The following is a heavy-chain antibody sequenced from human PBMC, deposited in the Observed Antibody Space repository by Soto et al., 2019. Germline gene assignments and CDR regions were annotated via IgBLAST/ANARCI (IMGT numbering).Heavy chain of an antibody. CDR3: DNLDMITFEGIIGPNEDFDI. Sequence: SETLSLTCTVSGGSISSYYWSWIRQPPGKGLEWIGYIYYSGSTNYNPTLKRRVTISVDTSKNQFPLTLSSVPAAATAASYCDNLDMITFEGIIGPNEDFDIWGKGTMVPVSS. D-gene: IGHD3-16*01. V-gene: IGHV4-59*01. J-gene: IGHJ3*02. CDR2: IYYSGST. CDR1: GGSISSYY.